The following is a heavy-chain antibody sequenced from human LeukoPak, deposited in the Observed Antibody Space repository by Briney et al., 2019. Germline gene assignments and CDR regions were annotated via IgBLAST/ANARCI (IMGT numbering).Heavy chain of an antibody. CDR3: AKDYYDSGGYYVDY. V-gene: IGHV3-23*01. CDR2: ISGSGGST. J-gene: IGHJ4*02. Sequence: PGGPLRLSCAASGFIFSSCAMSWVRQAPGKGLEWVSAISGSGGSTYYADSVKGRFTISRDNSKNTLYLQMNSLRAEDTAVYYCAKDYYDSGGYYVDYWGQGTLVTVSS. CDR1: GFIFSSCA. D-gene: IGHD3-22*01.